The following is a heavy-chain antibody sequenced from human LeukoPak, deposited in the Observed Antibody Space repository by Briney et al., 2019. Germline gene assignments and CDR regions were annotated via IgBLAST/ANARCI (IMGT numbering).Heavy chain of an antibody. V-gene: IGHV3-30*18. D-gene: IGHD3-10*01. CDR2: ISYDGSNK. CDR3: AKDPRIGSTGAFFDY. Sequence: GGSLRLSCAASGFTFSSYGMHWVRQAPGKGLEWVAVISYDGSNKHYADSVKGRFTISRDNSKNTLYLQTNSLRAEDTAVYYCAKDPRIGSTGAFFDYWGQGTLVTVSS. CDR1: GFTFSSYG. J-gene: IGHJ4*02.